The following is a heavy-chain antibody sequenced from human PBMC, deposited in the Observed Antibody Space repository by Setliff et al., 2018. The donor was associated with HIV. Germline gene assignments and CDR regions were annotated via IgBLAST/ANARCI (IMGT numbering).Heavy chain of an antibody. Sequence: PGESLKISCKGSGYSFTDYWIGWVRQMPGKGLEYMGIIYPGDSDSKYSPSLQGQVTFSADKSISTAYLQWSSLKASDSGIYYCAKGLGFCGSTTCFFDYWGQGTPVTVSS. V-gene: IGHV5-51*01. J-gene: IGHJ4*02. CDR3: AKGLGFCGSTTCFFDY. CDR1: GYSFTDYW. D-gene: IGHD2-2*01. CDR2: IYPGDSDS.